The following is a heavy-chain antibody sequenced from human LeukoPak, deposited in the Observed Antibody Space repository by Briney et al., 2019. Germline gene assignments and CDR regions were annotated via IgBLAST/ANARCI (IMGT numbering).Heavy chain of an antibody. Sequence: GTSLRLSCAASGFTFSTYSMHWVRQAPGKGLEWVAVIWYEGSNKYYADSVKGRFTISRDNSKNTLYLQMNSLRAEDTAVYYCARDPPHDSSGYFAFDIWGQGTMVTVSS. CDR3: ARDPPHDSSGYFAFDI. CDR1: GFTFSTYS. CDR2: IWYEGSNK. D-gene: IGHD3-22*01. V-gene: IGHV3-33*01. J-gene: IGHJ3*02.